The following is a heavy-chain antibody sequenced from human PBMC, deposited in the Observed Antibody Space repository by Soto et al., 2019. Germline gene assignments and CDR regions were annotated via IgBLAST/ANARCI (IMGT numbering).Heavy chain of an antibody. Sequence: GASVKVSCKTSGYTFSNYGITWVRQAPGQPLAWMGWISLYNDGTNYAQKFQGRVSMTTDTSKTTAYMELRSLRSDDTAVYYCARVVPGAEAWFGPWGQGTLVT. CDR2: ISLYNDGT. D-gene: IGHD2-2*01. CDR3: ARVVPGAEAWFGP. V-gene: IGHV1-18*01. CDR1: GYTFSNYG. J-gene: IGHJ5*02.